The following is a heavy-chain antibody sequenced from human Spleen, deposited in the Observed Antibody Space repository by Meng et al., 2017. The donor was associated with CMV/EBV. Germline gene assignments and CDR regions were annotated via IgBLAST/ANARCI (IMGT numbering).Heavy chain of an antibody. Sequence: AYGFTFSTHAVGWVRQAPGKGLEWVSFIGISGSSTYYADSVKGRFTISRDNSKNTLYLQMNSLRAEDTAVYYCAARGVMIPNWFDSWGQGTLVTVSS. CDR2: IGISGSST. D-gene: IGHD3-10*01. J-gene: IGHJ5*01. V-gene: IGHV3-23*05. CDR3: AARGVMIPNWFDS. CDR1: GFTFSTHA.